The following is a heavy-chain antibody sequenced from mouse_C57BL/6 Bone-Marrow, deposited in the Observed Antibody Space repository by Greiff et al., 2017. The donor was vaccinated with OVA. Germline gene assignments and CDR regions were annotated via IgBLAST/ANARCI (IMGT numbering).Heavy chain of an antibody. CDR3: TSDGSYQDAMDD. J-gene: IGHJ4*01. Sequence: QVQLKQSGAELVRPGASVTLSCKASGYTFTDYEMHWVKQTPVHGLEWIGAIDPETGGTAYNQKFKGKAILTADKSSSTAYLELRSLTSADSAVYYCTSDGSYQDAMDDWGQGTSVTVAS. CDR1: GYTFTDYE. D-gene: IGHD2-3*01. V-gene: IGHV1-15*01. CDR2: IDPETGGT.